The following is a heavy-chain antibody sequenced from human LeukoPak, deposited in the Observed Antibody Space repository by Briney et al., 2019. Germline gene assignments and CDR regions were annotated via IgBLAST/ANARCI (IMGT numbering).Heavy chain of an antibody. CDR3: ARGKNVYSNRYSFDS. CDR1: GDSISSGGCY. Sequence: PSRTLSLTCTVSGDSISSGGCYWSWIRQHPGKGLEWIGYISYSGSTYYNPSLKSRVSISVDTSKNQFSLKLSSVTAADTALYYCARGKNVYSNRYSFDSWGREPWSPSPQ. V-gene: IGHV4-31*03. D-gene: IGHD4-11*01. CDR2: ISYSGST. J-gene: IGHJ4*02.